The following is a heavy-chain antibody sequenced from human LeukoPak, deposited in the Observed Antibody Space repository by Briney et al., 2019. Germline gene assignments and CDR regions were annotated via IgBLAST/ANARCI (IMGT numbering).Heavy chain of an antibody. CDR1: GFTFSRYS. CDR3: ARDNREQQLVPPTFDY. CDR2: ISYDGSNK. D-gene: IGHD6-13*01. J-gene: IGHJ4*02. V-gene: IGHV3-30*03. Sequence: GGSLRLSCAASGFTFSRYSMNWVRQAPGKGLEWVAVISYDGSNKYYADSVKGRFTISRDNSKNTLYLQMNSLRAEDTAVYYCARDNREQQLVPPTFDYWGQGTLVTVSS.